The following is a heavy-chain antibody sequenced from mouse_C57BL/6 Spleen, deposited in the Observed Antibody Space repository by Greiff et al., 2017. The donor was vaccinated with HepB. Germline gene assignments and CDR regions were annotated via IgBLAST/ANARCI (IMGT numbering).Heavy chain of an antibody. CDR3: AREGIYYYGSSYVGWYFDV. J-gene: IGHJ1*03. V-gene: IGHV1-20*01. CDR1: GYSFTGYF. D-gene: IGHD1-1*01. Sequence: EVQLQQSGPELVKPGDSVKISCKASGYSFTGYFMNWVMQSHGKSLEWIGRINPYNGDTFYNQKFKGKATLTVDKSSSTAHMELRSLTSEDSAVYYCAREGIYYYGSSYVGWYFDVWGTGTTVTVSS. CDR2: INPYNGDT.